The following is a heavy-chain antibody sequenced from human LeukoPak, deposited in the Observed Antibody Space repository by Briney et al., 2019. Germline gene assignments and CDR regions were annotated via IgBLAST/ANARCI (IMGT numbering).Heavy chain of an antibody. V-gene: IGHV4-34*01. CDR1: GGAFSNYF. Sequence: SETLSLTCAVSGGAFSNYFWTWIRQPPGKGLEWIAEINDSGSTNSNSSLRSRVAISLDSSKNQFSLRLTSVTAADTAVYYCARGQYCSTTTCYSARRYFDFWGQGTLVTVSS. J-gene: IGHJ4*02. CDR2: INDSGST. D-gene: IGHD2-2*01. CDR3: ARGQYCSTTTCYSARRYFDF.